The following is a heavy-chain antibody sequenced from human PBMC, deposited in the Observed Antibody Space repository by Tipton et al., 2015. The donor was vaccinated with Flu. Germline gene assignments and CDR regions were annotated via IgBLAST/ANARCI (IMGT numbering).Heavy chain of an antibody. CDR1: GFTFDDYA. CDR2: ISWNSGSV. CDR3: AKDMYSSGYYGWFDP. Sequence: SLRLSCAASGFTFDDYAMHWVRQAPGKGLEWVSGISWNSGSVGYADSVKGRFTISRDNAKNSLYLQMNSLRAEDTALYYCAKDMYSSGYYGWFDPWGQGTLVPVSS. D-gene: IGHD3-22*01. J-gene: IGHJ5*02. V-gene: IGHV3-9*01.